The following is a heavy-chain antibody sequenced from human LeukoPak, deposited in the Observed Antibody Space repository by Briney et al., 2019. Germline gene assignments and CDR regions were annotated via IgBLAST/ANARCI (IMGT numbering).Heavy chain of an antibody. CDR1: GFTFSSYA. D-gene: IGHD6-19*01. J-gene: IGHJ4*02. CDR3: AKDRVPYSSGWVFDY. Sequence: GGSLRLSCAASGFTFSSYAMSWVRQAPGKGLEWVSAISGSGGSTYYADSVKGRFTISRDNSKNTLYLQMNSLRAEDTAVYYCAKDRVPYSSGWVFDYWGQGTLDTVSS. CDR2: ISGSGGST. V-gene: IGHV3-23*01.